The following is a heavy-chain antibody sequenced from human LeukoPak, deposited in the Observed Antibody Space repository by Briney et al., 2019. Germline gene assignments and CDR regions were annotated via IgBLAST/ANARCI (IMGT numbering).Heavy chain of an antibody. D-gene: IGHD3-16*02. V-gene: IGHV3-74*01. CDR2: INSDGSST. J-gene: IGHJ3*02. CDR1: GFTFSSYW. CDR3: AKDLRYDYVWGSYRYQAEIGAFDI. Sequence: GGSLRLSCAASGFTFSSYWMHWVRQAPGKGLVWVSRINSDGSSTSYADSVKGRFTISRDNAKNTLYLQLTSLRAEHAAVYYCAKDLRYDYVWGSYRYQAEIGAFDIWGQGTMVTVSS.